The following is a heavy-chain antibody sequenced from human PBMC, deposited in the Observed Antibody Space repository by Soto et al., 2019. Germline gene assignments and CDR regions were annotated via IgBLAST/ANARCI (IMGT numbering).Heavy chain of an antibody. J-gene: IGHJ4*02. CDR1: GFTFGNSW. Sequence: GGSLRLSCAASGFTFGNSWMHWVRQAPGEGLEWVSRMNSDGSSTNYADSVKGRFTVSRDNAENTLYLQMNSLRAEDTAVYYCATAEVDYWGPGTLVPVSS. V-gene: IGHV3-74*01. CDR3: ATAEVDY. CDR2: MNSDGSST.